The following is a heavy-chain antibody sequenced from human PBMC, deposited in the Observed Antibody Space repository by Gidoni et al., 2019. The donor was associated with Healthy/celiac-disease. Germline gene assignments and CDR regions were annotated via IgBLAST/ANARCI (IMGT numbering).Heavy chain of an antibody. CDR3: ARSLLRRPSSYDSSGYYLDY. J-gene: IGHJ4*02. V-gene: IGHV3-7*01. Sequence: EVQLVESGGGLVQPGGPLRLSCAASGFTFSSDWLSWVRQAPGKGLEWVANIKQDGSEKYYVDSVKGRLTISRDNAKNSLYLQMSSLRAEDTAVYYCARSLLRRPSSYDSSGYYLDYWGQGTLVTVSS. CDR2: IKQDGSEK. CDR1: GFTFSSDW. D-gene: IGHD3-22*01.